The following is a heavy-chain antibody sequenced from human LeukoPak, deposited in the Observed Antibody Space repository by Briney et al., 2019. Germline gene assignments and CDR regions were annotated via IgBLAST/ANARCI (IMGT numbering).Heavy chain of an antibody. CDR3: VGEAAGGFAR. D-gene: IGHD6-25*01. Sequence: GASVKVSCKASGDGFTGYHIHWVRQAPGQGLEWMAWMNTNDGGISYAQRIQGRVTVTRDTSINTAYMELRGLKYDDTATYYCVGEAAGGFARWGQGTPVTVSS. J-gene: IGHJ5*02. CDR1: GDGFTGYH. CDR2: MNTNDGGI. V-gene: IGHV1-2*02.